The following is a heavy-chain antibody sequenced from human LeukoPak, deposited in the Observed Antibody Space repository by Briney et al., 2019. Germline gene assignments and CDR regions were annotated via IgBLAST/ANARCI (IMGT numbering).Heavy chain of an antibody. CDR2: IIPIFGTA. V-gene: IGHV1-69*05. CDR1: GGTFSSYA. CDR3: ASAMGYSSSSALGY. Sequence: GASVKVSCKASGGTFSSYAISWVRQAPGQGLEWMGGIIPIFGTANYAQKFQGRVTITTDESTSTAYMELSSLRSEDTAVYYCASAMGYSSSSALGYWGQGTLVTVSS. J-gene: IGHJ4*02. D-gene: IGHD6-6*01.